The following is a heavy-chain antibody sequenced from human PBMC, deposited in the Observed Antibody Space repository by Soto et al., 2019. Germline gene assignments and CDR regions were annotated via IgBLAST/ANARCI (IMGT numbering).Heavy chain of an antibody. CDR1: GFAFNNYG. V-gene: IGHV3-21*01. J-gene: IGHJ4*02. CDR3: AREDSIIIPAVSDF. D-gene: IGHD2-2*01. Sequence: GGSLRLSCTVSGFAFNNYGINWVRQSPGKGLEWVSSISKSDYTYYSDSVKGRFTISRDNAKNSVSLQMNTLRVEDTAVYYCAREDSIIIPAVSDFWGQGTLVTVSS. CDR2: ISKSDYT.